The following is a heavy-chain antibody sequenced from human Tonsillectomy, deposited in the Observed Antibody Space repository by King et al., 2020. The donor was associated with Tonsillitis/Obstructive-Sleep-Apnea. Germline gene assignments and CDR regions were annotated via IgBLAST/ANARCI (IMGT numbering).Heavy chain of an antibody. CDR2: INHSGST. J-gene: IGHJ6*03. Sequence: VQLQQWGAGLLKPSETLSLTCAVYGGSFSGYYWRWIRQPPGKGLEWIGEINHSGSTNYNPSLKSRVTISVDTSKNQFSLKWNSVTAADTAVYYCARGAQWRVGHYYMDVWGKGTTVTVSS. D-gene: IGHD6-19*01. CDR3: ARGAQWRVGHYYMDV. V-gene: IGHV4-34*01. CDR1: GGSFSGYY.